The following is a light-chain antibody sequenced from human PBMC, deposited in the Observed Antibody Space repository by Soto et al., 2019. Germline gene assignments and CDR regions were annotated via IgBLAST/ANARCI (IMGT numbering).Light chain of an antibody. Sequence: EIVLTQSPGTLSLSPGERATLSCRASQSVSSSYLAWYQQKPGQAPRLLIYGASSRATGIPDRFSGSGSGTXXXXXXXXXXPEDFAVYYCQQYGSSPTWAFGQGTKVEIK. CDR3: QQYGSSPTWA. CDR1: QSVSSSY. V-gene: IGKV3-20*01. J-gene: IGKJ1*01. CDR2: GAS.